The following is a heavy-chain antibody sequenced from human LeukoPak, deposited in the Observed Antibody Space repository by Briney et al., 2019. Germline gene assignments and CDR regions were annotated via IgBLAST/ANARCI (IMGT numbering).Heavy chain of an antibody. Sequence: ASVKVSCKASGYTFTSYYMHWVRQAPGQGLEWMGIISPSGGSTSYAQKFQGRVTMTTDTSTSTAYMELSSLRSEDTAVYYCVKVAREQDAFDIWGQGTMVTVSS. CDR1: GYTFTSYY. CDR2: ISPSGGST. D-gene: IGHD1-26*01. CDR3: VKVAREQDAFDI. V-gene: IGHV1-46*01. J-gene: IGHJ3*02.